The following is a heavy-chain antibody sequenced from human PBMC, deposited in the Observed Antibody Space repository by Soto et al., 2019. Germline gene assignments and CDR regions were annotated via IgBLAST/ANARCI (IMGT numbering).Heavy chain of an antibody. D-gene: IGHD6-19*01. Sequence: GESQKISCKGSGYSFPRYLIGSVRQMPGKGLEWMGIISPGDSDTRYSPSFQGQVTISADKSISTAYLQWSSLKASDTAMYYCARRAYSTGWYYFDYWGQGTLVTVSS. CDR1: GYSFPRYL. J-gene: IGHJ4*02. CDR2: ISPGDSDT. CDR3: ARRAYSTGWYYFDY. V-gene: IGHV5-51*01.